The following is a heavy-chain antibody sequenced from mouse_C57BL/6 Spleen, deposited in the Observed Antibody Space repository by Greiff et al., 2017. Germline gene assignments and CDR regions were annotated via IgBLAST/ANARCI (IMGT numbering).Heavy chain of an antibody. CDR2: IYPGDGDT. Sequence: VQLQQPGAELVKPGASVKISCKASGYAFSSYWMNWVKQRPGTGLEWIGQIYPGDGDTNYNGKFKGKATLTADKSSSTAYMQLSSLTSEDSAVYVCARGKDDDWYFDVWGTGTTVTGSS. J-gene: IGHJ1*03. V-gene: IGHV1-80*01. CDR3: ARGKDDDWYFDV. CDR1: GYAFSSYW.